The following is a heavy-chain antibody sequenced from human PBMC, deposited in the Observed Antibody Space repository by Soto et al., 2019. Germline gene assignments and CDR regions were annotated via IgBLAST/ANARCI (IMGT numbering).Heavy chain of an antibody. D-gene: IGHD2-2*01. CDR2: ISGSGGST. CDR3: AKCAAIVVVPAAGTNFDP. CDR1: GFTFSSYA. Sequence: GGSLRLSCAASGFTFSSYAMSWVRQAPGKGLEWVSAISGSGGSTYYADSVKGRFTISRDNSKNTLYLQMNSLRAEDTAVYYCAKCAAIVVVPAAGTNFDPWGQGTLVTVSS. V-gene: IGHV3-23*01. J-gene: IGHJ5*02.